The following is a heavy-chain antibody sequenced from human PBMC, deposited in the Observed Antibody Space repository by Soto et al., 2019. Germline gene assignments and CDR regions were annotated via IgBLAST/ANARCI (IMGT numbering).Heavy chain of an antibody. CDR2: ISAYNGNT. CDR3: ARDRAVALIDY. D-gene: IGHD6-19*01. CDR1: GYSFTSYG. Sequence: QVQLVQSGAEVKKPGASVKVSCRASGYSFTSYGISWGRRAPGQGLEWMGWISAYNGNTKYAEKLQGRVTMTTDTSTSTAYMELRSLRSDDTAGYYCARDRAVALIDYWGQGTLVTVSS. J-gene: IGHJ4*02. V-gene: IGHV1-18*01.